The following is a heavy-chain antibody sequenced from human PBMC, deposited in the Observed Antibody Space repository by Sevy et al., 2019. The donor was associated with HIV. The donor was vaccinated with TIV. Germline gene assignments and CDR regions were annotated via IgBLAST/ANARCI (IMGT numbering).Heavy chain of an antibody. D-gene: IGHD5-18*01. CDR3: ARDNRYSFNAFDL. Sequence: SETLSLTCSVSGGSITTYYWSWFRQPAGKGLEWIGRFYSSSGSTDYNPSFRSRVTMSVDTSKTLFSMRLSSVTAADTAMYYCARDNRYSFNAFDLWGQGTMVTVSS. CDR1: GGSITTYY. CDR2: FYSSSGST. J-gene: IGHJ3*01. V-gene: IGHV4-4*07.